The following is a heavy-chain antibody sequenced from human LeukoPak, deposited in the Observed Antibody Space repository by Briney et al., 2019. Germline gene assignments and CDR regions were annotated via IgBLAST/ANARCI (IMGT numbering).Heavy chain of an antibody. D-gene: IGHD3-22*01. CDR2: IYYSGST. Sequence: SETLSLTCTVSGGSISSYYWSWIRQPPGKGLEWIGYIYYSGSTNYNPSLKSRVTISVDTSKNQFSLKLSSVTAADTAVYYCASQDSSGYPSHFDYWGQGTLVTVSS. CDR1: GGSISSYY. J-gene: IGHJ4*02. V-gene: IGHV4-59*01. CDR3: ASQDSSGYPSHFDY.